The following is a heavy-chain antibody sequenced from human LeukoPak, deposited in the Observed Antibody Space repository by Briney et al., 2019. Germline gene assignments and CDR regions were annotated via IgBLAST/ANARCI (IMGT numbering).Heavy chain of an antibody. J-gene: IGHJ4*02. D-gene: IGHD6-13*01. CDR3: ARAAYSSSWYYFDY. CDR1: GYTFTGYY. Sequence: GASVKVSCKASGYTFTGYYMRWVRQAPGQGLEWMGWIDPTSGGTNYAQKFQGRVTMTRDTSISTAYMELSRLRSDDTAIYYCARAAYSSSWYYFDYWGQGTLVTVSS. V-gene: IGHV1-2*02. CDR2: IDPTSGGT.